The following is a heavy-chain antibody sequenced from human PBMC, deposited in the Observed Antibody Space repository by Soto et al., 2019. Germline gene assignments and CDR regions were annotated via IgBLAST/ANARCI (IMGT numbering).Heavy chain of an antibody. V-gene: IGHV1-8*01. J-gene: IGHJ4*02. Sequence: ASVKVSCKASGYTFTSYDINWVRQATGQGLEWMGWMNPNSGNTGYAQKFQGRVTMTRDTSTSTAYMELNSLRAEDTAVYYCATQDIVVVPAAPPGPIDYWGQGTLVTVSS. CDR1: GYTFTSYD. CDR2: MNPNSGNT. D-gene: IGHD2-2*01. CDR3: ATQDIVVVPAAPPGPIDY.